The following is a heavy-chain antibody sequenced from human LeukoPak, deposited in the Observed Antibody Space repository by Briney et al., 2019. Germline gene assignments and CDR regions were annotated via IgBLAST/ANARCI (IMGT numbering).Heavy chain of an antibody. D-gene: IGHD6-13*01. J-gene: IGHJ4*02. V-gene: IGHV3-23*01. CDR3: AKEVSSRWSH. Sequence: GGSLRLSCAASGFTFSGSAMLCGRQAPGKGLEWVSGINDISTDRYYADSVRGRFSISRDNSKNTPYLQMNSLRAEDTAVYYCAKEVSSRWSHLGPGALVTVSS. CDR2: INDISTDR. CDR1: GFTFSGSA.